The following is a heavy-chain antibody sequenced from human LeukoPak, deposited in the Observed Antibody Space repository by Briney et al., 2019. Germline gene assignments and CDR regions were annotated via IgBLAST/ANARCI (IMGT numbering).Heavy chain of an antibody. J-gene: IGHJ4*02. V-gene: IGHV3-21*01. CDR1: GFTFSSYG. D-gene: IGHD5-18*01. CDR2: ISSSSSYI. CDR3: ARDPSSGYGYA. Sequence: PGGSLRLSCAASGFTFSSYGMHWVRQAPGKGLEWVSSISSSSSYIYYADSVKGRFTISRDNAKNSLYLQMNSLRAEDTAVYYCARDPSSGYGYARGQGTLVTVSS.